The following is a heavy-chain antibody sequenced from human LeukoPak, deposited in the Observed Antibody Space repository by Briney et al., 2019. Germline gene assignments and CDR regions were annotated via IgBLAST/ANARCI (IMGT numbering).Heavy chain of an antibody. CDR1: DASVTTYS. Sequence: PSETLSLTCTVSDASVTTYSWSWLRQPAGKGLEWIGRVYSSGATKYNPSLKSRVTISADTSKNQFSPKRTSVTAAVTAVYYCARDHYGSGSYKAYFDYWGHGIQVTVSS. D-gene: IGHD3-10*01. CDR3: ARDHYGSGSYKAYFDY. CDR2: VYSSGAT. J-gene: IGHJ4*01. V-gene: IGHV4-4*07.